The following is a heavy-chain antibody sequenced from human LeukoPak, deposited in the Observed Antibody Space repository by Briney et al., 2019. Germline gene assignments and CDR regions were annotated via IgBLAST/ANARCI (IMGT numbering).Heavy chain of an antibody. CDR2: IYHSGST. J-gene: IGHJ4*02. CDR1: GYSISSGYY. CDR3: ARVNSGGSCYDY. V-gene: IGHV4-38-2*01. D-gene: IGHD2-15*01. Sequence: SETLSLTCAVSGYSISSGYYWGWIRQPPGKGLEWIGSIYHSGSTYYNPSLKSRVTISVDTSKNQFSLKLSSVTAADTAVYYCARVNSGGSCYDYWVQGTLVTVSS.